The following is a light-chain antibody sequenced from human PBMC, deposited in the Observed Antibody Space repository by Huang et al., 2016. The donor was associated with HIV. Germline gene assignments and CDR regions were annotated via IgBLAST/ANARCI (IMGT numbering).Light chain of an antibody. CDR3: QQYAEWPYT. V-gene: IGKV3-15*01. CDR2: GAS. Sequence: EIVMTQSPVTLSVSPGERATLACRASQSVSSNLAWYQQKPGQAPRLLIFGASTRATDIPPRFSGSGSGTEFSLTISSLQSEDFAVFYCQQYAEWPYTFGQGTKLEIK. J-gene: IGKJ2*01. CDR1: QSVSSN.